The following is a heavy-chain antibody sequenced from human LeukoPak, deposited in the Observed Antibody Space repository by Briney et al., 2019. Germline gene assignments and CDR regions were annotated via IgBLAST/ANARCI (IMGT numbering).Heavy chain of an antibody. CDR2: ISAYNGNT. Sequence: ASVKVSCKASGYTFTSYGISWVRQAPGQGLEWMGWISAYNGNTNYAQKLQGRVTMTTDTSTSTAYMELRSLRSDDTAVYYCARKVIAAAGDNWFDPWGQGTLVTVSS. CDR1: GYTFTSYG. D-gene: IGHD6-13*01. CDR3: ARKVIAAAGDNWFDP. J-gene: IGHJ5*02. V-gene: IGHV1-18*01.